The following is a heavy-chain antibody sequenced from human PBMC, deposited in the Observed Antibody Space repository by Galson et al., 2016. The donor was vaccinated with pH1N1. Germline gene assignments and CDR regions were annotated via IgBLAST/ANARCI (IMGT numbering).Heavy chain of an antibody. D-gene: IGHD3-22*01. CDR3: AREDYYDTDLSDWYFDL. J-gene: IGHJ2*01. V-gene: IGHV1-69*13. Sequence: SVKVSCKASGGTFGGYGINWVRQAPGQGLEWMGGIIPIFNTAKYAQNFQGRVTITADESTTTAYMELTSLRSEDTAMYFCAREDYYDTDLSDWYFDLWGRGTLLTVSS. CDR2: IIPIFNTA. CDR1: GGTFGGYG.